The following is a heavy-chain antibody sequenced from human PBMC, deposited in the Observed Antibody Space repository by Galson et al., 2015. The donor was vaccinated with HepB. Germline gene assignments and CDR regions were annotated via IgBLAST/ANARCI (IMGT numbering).Heavy chain of an antibody. CDR1: GYRFTRYW. CDR3: ARLAGYDSSGYYYNPFGY. V-gene: IGHV5-51*03. D-gene: IGHD3-22*01. CDR2: IYPGDSDT. Sequence: QSGAEVKKPGESLKISCKGSGYRFTRYWIGWARQMPGKGLEWMGIIYPGDSDTRYSPSFQGQVTISADKSISTAYLQWSSLKASDTAMYHCARLAGYDSSGYYYNPFGYWGQGTLVTVSS. J-gene: IGHJ4*02.